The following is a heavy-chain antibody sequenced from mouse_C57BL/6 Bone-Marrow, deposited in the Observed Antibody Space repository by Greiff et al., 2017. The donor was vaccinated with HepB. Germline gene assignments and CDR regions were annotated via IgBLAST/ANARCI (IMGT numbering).Heavy chain of an antibody. V-gene: IGHV14-4*01. CDR3: TTNYGYDGDY. D-gene: IGHD2-2*01. Sequence: EVQLQQSGAELVRPGASVKLSCTASGFNIKDDYMHWVKQRPEQGLEWIGWIDPETGDTEYASKFQGKATITADTSANTADLQLSSLTSEDTAVDYCTTNYGYDGDYWGQGTTLTGSA. CDR1: GFNIKDDY. CDR2: IDPETGDT. J-gene: IGHJ2*01.